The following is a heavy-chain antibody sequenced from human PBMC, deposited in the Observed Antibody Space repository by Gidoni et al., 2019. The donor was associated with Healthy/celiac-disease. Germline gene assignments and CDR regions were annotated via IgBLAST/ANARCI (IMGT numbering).Heavy chain of an antibody. D-gene: IGHD1-26*01. Sequence: EVQLLESGGGLVQPGGSMRLSFAPSGFTFSSYAMSWVRQAPGKGLEWVSAISGSGGRTYYADSVKGRFTISRDNSKNTLYLQMNSLRAEDTAVYYCAKSGGSYPHWGQGTLVTVSS. J-gene: IGHJ4*02. V-gene: IGHV3-23*01. CDR3: AKSGGSYPH. CDR2: ISGSGGRT. CDR1: GFTFSSYA.